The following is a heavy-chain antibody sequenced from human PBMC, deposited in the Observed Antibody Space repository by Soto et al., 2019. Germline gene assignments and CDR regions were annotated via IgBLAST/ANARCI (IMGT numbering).Heavy chain of an antibody. CDR1: GGTFSSYT. CDR2: IIPILGIA. J-gene: IGHJ3*02. V-gene: IGHV1-69*02. D-gene: IGHD4-17*01. CDR3: ARGAGRGDYYDAFDI. Sequence: QVQLVQSGAEVKKPGSSVKVSCKASGGTFSSYTISWVRQAPGQGLEWMGRIIPILGIANYAQKFQGRVTITADKSTSTAYMELSSLTSDDTAVYYCARGAGRGDYYDAFDIWGQGTMVTVSS.